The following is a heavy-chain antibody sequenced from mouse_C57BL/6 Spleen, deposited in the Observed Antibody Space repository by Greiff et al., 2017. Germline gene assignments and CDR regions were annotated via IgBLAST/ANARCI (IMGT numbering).Heavy chain of an antibody. CDR3: ARVGGMDY. CDR2: ISDGGSYT. J-gene: IGHJ4*01. CDR1: GFTFSSYA. V-gene: IGHV5-4*01. Sequence: EVHLVASGGGLVKPGGSLKLSCAASGFTFSSYAMSWVRQTPDKRLEWVATISDGGSYTYYPDNVKGRFTISRDNAKNNLYLQMSHLKSEDTAMYYCARVGGMDYWGQGTSVTVSS.